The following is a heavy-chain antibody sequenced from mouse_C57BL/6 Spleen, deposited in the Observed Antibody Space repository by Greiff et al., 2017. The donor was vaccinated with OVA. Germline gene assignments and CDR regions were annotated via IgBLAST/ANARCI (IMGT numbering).Heavy chain of an antibody. CDR1: GYSITSGYY. Sequence: VQLQQSGPGLVKPSQSLSLTCSVTGYSITSGYYWNWIRQFPGNKLEWMGYIRYDGSNNYNPSLKNRISITRDTSKNQFFLKLNSVTTEDTATYYCARAYYSNYVGVGAYWGQGTLVTVSA. D-gene: IGHD2-5*01. CDR2: IRYDGSN. J-gene: IGHJ3*01. CDR3: ARAYYSNYVGVGAY. V-gene: IGHV3-6*01.